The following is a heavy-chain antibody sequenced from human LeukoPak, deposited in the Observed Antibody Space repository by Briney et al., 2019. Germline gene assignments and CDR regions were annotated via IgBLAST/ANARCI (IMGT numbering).Heavy chain of an antibody. CDR2: IIPILGIA. CDR3: ARDWNYDILTGYDS. J-gene: IGHJ4*02. D-gene: IGHD3-9*01. CDR1: GGTFSSYA. V-gene: IGHV1-69*04. Sequence: GSSVKVSCKASGGTFSSYAISWVRQAPGQGLEWVGRIIPILGIANYAQKFQGRVTITADKSTSTAYMELSSLRSEDTAVYYCARDWNYDILTGYDSWGQGTLVTVSS.